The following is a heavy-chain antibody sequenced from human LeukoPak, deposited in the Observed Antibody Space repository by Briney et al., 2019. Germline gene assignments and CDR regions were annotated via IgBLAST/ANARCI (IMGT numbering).Heavy chain of an antibody. D-gene: IGHD6-13*01. V-gene: IGHV3-30*02. CDR2: IRYDGSNK. Sequence: GGSLRLSCAASGFTFSSYGMHWVRQAPGKGLEWVAFIRYDGSNKYYADSVKGRFTISRDNSKNTLYLQMNSLRAEDTAVYYCAKDSSSSWYDYYYYYMDVCGKGTTVTISS. CDR3: AKDSSSSWYDYYYYYMDV. CDR1: GFTFSSYG. J-gene: IGHJ6*03.